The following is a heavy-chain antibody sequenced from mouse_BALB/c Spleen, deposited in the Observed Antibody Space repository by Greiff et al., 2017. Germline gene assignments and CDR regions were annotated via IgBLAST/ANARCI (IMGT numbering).Heavy chain of an antibody. CDR3: ARSPFSGYFDY. Sequence: EVMLVESGGGLVQPGGSRKLSCAASGFTFSSFGMHWVRQAPEKGLEWVAYISSGSSTIYYADTVKGRFTISRDNPKNTLFLQMTSLRSEDTAMYYCARSPFSGYFDYWGQGTTLTVSS. V-gene: IGHV5-17*02. CDR2: ISSGSSTI. J-gene: IGHJ2*01. CDR1: GFTFSSFG.